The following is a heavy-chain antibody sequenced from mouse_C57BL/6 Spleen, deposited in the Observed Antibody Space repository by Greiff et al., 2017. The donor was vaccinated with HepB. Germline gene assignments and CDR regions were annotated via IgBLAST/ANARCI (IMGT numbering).Heavy chain of an antibody. CDR2: ISSGGDYI. D-gene: IGHD6-1*01. CDR3: TRPNNPYAIDY. J-gene: IGHJ4*01. CDR1: GFTFSSYA. V-gene: IGHV5-9-1*02. Sequence: EVKLMESGEGLVKPGGSLKLSCAASGFTFSSYAMSWVRQTPEKRLEWVAYISSGGDYIYYADTVKGRFTISRDNARNTRYLQMSSLKSEDTAMYYCTRPNNPYAIDYWGQGTSVTVSS.